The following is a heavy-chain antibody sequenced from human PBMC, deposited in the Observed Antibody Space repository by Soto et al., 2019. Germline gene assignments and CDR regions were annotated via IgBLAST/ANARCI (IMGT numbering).Heavy chain of an antibody. Sequence: GGSLRLSCAASGFTFSSYGMHWVRQAPGKGLEWVAVISYDGSNKYYADSVKGRFTISRDNSKNTLYLQMNSLRAEDTAVYYCAKDLTDGLWQQLDTFDYWGQGTLVTVSS. CDR2: ISYDGSNK. V-gene: IGHV3-30*18. J-gene: IGHJ4*02. CDR1: GFTFSSYG. CDR3: AKDLTDGLWQQLDTFDY. D-gene: IGHD6-13*01.